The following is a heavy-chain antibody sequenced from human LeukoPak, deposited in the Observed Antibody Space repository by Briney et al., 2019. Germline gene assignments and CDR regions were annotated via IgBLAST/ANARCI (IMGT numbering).Heavy chain of an antibody. CDR2: INHSGST. CDR3: ARGGKEMATIWYENHYLRYFDL. D-gene: IGHD5-24*01. Sequence: PSETLSLTCAVYGGSFSGYYWSWLRQPPGKGLEWIGEINHSGSTNYNPSLKSRVTISVDTSKNQFSLKLSSVTAADTAMYYCARGGKEMATIWYENHYLRYFDLWGRGTLVTVSS. V-gene: IGHV4-34*01. CDR1: GGSFSGYY. J-gene: IGHJ2*01.